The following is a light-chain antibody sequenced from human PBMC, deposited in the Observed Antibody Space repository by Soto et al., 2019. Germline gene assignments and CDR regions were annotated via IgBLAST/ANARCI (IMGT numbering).Light chain of an antibody. CDR3: QSYDSRLNGYV. CDR2: SSV. CDR1: SSNIGAGYD. V-gene: IGLV1-40*01. Sequence: QSVLTQPPSVSGAPGQGVIISCTGSSSNIGAGYDVHWYQQLPRTAPKLLINSSVNRPSGVPDRFSASKSGTSASLAITGLRPEDEADYYCQSYDSRLNGYVFGTGTKLTVL. J-gene: IGLJ1*01.